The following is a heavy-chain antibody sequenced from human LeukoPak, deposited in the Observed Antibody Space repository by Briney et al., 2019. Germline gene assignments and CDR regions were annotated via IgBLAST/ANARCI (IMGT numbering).Heavy chain of an antibody. CDR3: ARGGRQWLKYYFDY. CDR1: GGSFSGYY. Sequence: SETLSLTCAVYGGSFSGYYWSWIRQPPGKGLEWIGEINHSGSTNYNPSLKSRVTISVDTSKNQFSLKLSSVTAADTAVYYCARGGRQWLKYYFDYWGQGTLVTVSS. D-gene: IGHD6-19*01. J-gene: IGHJ4*02. V-gene: IGHV4-34*01. CDR2: INHSGST.